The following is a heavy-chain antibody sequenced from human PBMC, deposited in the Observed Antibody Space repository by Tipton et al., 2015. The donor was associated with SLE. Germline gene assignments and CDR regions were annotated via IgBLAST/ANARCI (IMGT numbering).Heavy chain of an antibody. CDR3: AREVVGADDAFDI. Sequence: TLCLTCTVSGGSISSYYWSWIRQPPGKGLERIGYIYYSGSTNYNPSLKSRVTISVDTSKNQFSLKLSSVTAADTAVYYCAREVVGADDAFDIWGQGTMVTVSS. J-gene: IGHJ3*02. CDR2: IYYSGST. V-gene: IGHV4-59*01. CDR1: GGSISSYY. D-gene: IGHD1-26*01.